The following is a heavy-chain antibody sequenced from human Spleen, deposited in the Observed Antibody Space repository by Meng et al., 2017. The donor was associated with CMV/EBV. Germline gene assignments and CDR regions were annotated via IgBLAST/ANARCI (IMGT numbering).Heavy chain of an antibody. Sequence: ASVKVSCKASGYTFTAHYFHWVRQAPGQGLEWMGWIHPHRGDTNYAQQFQGRVTLTRDTSINTGYMELTRLTSDDTAVYYCARGAAYYYGLDVWGQGTSVTVSS. D-gene: IGHD2-15*01. J-gene: IGHJ6*02. CDR3: ARGAAYYYGLDV. V-gene: IGHV1-2*02. CDR1: GYTFTAHY. CDR2: IHPHRGDT.